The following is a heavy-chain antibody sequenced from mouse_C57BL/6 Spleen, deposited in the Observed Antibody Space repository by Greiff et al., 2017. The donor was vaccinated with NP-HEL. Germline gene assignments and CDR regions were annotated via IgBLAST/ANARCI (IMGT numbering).Heavy chain of an antibody. CDR3: ARCYGYYVGWFAY. CDR2: IDPNGGGT. CDR1: GYTFTSYW. D-gene: IGHD2-3*01. V-gene: IGHV1-72*01. Sequence: QVQLQQPGAELVKPGASVKLSCKASGYTFTSYWMHWVKQRPGRGLEWIGSIDPNGGGTKYNEKFKSKATLTVDKPSSTAYMQLSSLTSEDSAVYYCARCYGYYVGWFAYWGQGTLVTVSA. J-gene: IGHJ3*01.